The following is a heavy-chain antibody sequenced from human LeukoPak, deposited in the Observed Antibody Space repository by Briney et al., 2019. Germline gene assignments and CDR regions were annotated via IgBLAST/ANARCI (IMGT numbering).Heavy chain of an antibody. CDR2: IYYSGST. CDR1: GGSISSGSYY. Sequence: SETLSLTCTVSGGSISSGSYYWSWIRQPPGKGLEWIGYIYYSGSTNHNPSLKSRVTISVDTSKNQFSLKLSSVTAADTAVYYCARHNYDILTGPQLDAFDIWGQGTMVTVSS. CDR3: ARHNYDILTGPQLDAFDI. V-gene: IGHV4-61*01. D-gene: IGHD3-9*01. J-gene: IGHJ3*02.